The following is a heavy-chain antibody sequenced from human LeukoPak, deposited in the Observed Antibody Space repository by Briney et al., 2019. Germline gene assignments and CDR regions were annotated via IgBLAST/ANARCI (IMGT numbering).Heavy chain of an antibody. J-gene: IGHJ5*02. CDR3: ARVLAAAGNNWFDP. Sequence: PSETLSLTCAVSGGSISSGGYSWSWIRQPPGKGMEWIAYIYYTGNTYFNPSLKSRVTISVDTSKNQFSLKLSSVTAADTAVYYCARVLAAAGNNWFDPGGQGTLVTVAS. D-gene: IGHD6-25*01. V-gene: IGHV4-30-4*07. CDR2: IYYTGNT. CDR1: GGSISSGGYS.